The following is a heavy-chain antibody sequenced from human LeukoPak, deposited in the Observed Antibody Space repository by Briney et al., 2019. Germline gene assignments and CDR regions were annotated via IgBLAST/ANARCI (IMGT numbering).Heavy chain of an antibody. J-gene: IGHJ4*02. Sequence: PSETLSLTCTVSGGSISSSSYYWGWIRQPPGKGLEWIGSIYYSGSTYYNPSLKSRVTISVDTSKNQFSLKLSSVTAADTAVYYCARRYSYSSLPDYWGPGTLVTVSS. CDR1: GGSISSSSYY. D-gene: IGHD6-19*01. V-gene: IGHV4-39*01. CDR3: ARRYSYSSLPDY. CDR2: IYYSGST.